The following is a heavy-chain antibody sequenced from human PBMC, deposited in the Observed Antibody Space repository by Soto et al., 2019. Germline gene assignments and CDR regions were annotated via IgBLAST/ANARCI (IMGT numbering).Heavy chain of an antibody. D-gene: IGHD3-10*01. J-gene: IGHJ4*02. CDR1: GYTFTGYY. Sequence: ASVKVSCKASGYTFTGYYMHWVRQAPGQGLEWMGWINPNSGGTNYAQKFQGWVTMTRDTSISTAYMELSRLRSDDTAVYYCARSDPHYYGSGSQFDYWGQGTLVTVSS. CDR2: INPNSGGT. V-gene: IGHV1-2*04. CDR3: ARSDPHYYGSGSQFDY.